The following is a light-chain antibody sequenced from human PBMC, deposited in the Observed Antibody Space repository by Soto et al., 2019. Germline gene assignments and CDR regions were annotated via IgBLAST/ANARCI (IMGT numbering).Light chain of an antibody. CDR2: AAS. V-gene: IGKV1-8*01. CDR3: QQSYSTLRT. CDR1: QGISSY. Sequence: AIRMTQSPSSLSASTGDRVTITCRASQGISSYLAWYQQKPGKAPKLLIYAASTLQSGIPSRFSGSGSGTDFTLTISSLQPEDFATYYCQQSYSTLRTFGGGTKVDIK. J-gene: IGKJ4*01.